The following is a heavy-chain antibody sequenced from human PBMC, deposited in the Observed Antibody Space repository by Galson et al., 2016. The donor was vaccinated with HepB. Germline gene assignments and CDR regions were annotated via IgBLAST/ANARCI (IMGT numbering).Heavy chain of an antibody. V-gene: IGHV5-10-1*01. D-gene: IGHD6-19*01. Sequence: QSGAEVKKPGESLRISCMGSGYNFITYWISWVRQMPGKGLEWMGSIDPSDSYTNYSPSFQGHVTISTGRSISTAYLQWSSLKASDTAIYYCAIRLYSSGSFDYWGQGTLVTVSS. CDR1: GYNFITYW. J-gene: IGHJ4*02. CDR3: AIRLYSSGSFDY. CDR2: IDPSDSYT.